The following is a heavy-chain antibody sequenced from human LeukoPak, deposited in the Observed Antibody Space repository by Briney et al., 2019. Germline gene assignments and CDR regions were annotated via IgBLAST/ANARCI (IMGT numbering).Heavy chain of an antibody. Sequence: ASVKVSCKASGYTFTGYYMHWVRQAPGQGLEWMGRINPNSGGTNYAQKFQGRVTMTRDTSISTAYMELSRLRSDDTAVYYCARDGGYCSGGSCYGYYYYYYMDVWGKGTTVTVSS. V-gene: IGHV1-2*06. J-gene: IGHJ6*03. CDR2: INPNSGGT. D-gene: IGHD2-15*01. CDR1: GYTFTGYY. CDR3: ARDGGYCSGGSCYGYYYYYYMDV.